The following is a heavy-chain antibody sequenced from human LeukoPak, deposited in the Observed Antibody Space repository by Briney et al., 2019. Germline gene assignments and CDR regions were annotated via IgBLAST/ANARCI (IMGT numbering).Heavy chain of an antibody. CDR1: GFTFSSYA. CDR2: ISGSAGNT. CDR3: ARCHSSSSGDY. D-gene: IGHD6-6*01. Sequence: GGSLRLSCAASGFTFSSYAMTWVRQAPGKGLEWVSAISGSAGNTYSADSVKGRFTISRDNSKNTLYLQMNSLRAEDTAVYYCARCHSSSSGDYWGQGTLVTVSS. V-gene: IGHV3-23*01. J-gene: IGHJ4*02.